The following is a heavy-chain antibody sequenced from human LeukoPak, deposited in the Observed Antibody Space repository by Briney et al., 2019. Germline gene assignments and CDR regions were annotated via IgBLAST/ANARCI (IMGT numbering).Heavy chain of an antibody. CDR1: GFNFSSYS. CDR2: ISSSSSFI. V-gene: IGHV3-21*01. J-gene: IGHJ3*01. CDR3: AIDHLGYCSGGSCRPTATEN. Sequence: KTGGSLRLSCAGSGFNFSSYSMSWVRQAPWKGLEFVSSISSSSSFIYYADSVKGRFTISRDNAKNSLYLQMNSLRAEDTAVYYCAIDHLGYCSGGSCRPTATENWGQGTMVTVSS. D-gene: IGHD2-15*01.